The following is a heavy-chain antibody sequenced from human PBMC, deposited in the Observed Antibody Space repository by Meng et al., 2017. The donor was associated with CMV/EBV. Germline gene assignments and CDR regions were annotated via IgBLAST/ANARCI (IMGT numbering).Heavy chain of an antibody. CDR3: ARGAIYCSGGSCYSGKSDY. CDR2: INHSGST. V-gene: IGHV4-34*01. Sequence: SETLSLTCAVYGGSFSGYYWSWIRQPPGKGLEWIGEINHSGSTNYNPSLKSRVTISVDTPKNQFSLKLSSVTAADTAVYYCARGAIYCSGGSCYSGKSDYWGQGTLVTVSS. CDR1: GGSFSGYY. D-gene: IGHD2-15*01. J-gene: IGHJ4*02.